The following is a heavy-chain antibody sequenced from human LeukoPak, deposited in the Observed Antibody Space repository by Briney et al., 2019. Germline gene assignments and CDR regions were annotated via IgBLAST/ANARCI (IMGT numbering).Heavy chain of an antibody. CDR3: ARAFTANYDFWSGYPDKYNWFDP. V-gene: IGHV4-61*02. Sequence: PSETLSLTCTVSGGSISSGSYYWSWIRQPAGKGLEWIGRIYTSGSTNYNPSLKSRVTISVDTSKNQFSLKLSSVTAADTAVYYCARAFTANYDFWSGYPDKYNWFDPWGQGTLVTVSS. D-gene: IGHD3-3*01. J-gene: IGHJ5*02. CDR2: IYTSGST. CDR1: GGSISSGSYY.